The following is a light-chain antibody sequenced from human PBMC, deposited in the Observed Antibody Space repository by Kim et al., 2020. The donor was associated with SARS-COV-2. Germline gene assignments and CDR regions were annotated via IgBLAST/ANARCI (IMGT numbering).Light chain of an antibody. Sequence: PGESITISCTGTSSDVGGYNYVSWYQRHPGKAPKLMIYDVSNRPSGVSNRFSGSKSGNTASLTISGLQAEDEADYYCSSYTSSSTLFGGGTQLTVL. CDR3: SSYTSSSTL. CDR1: SSDVGGYNY. V-gene: IGLV2-14*03. CDR2: DVS. J-gene: IGLJ2*01.